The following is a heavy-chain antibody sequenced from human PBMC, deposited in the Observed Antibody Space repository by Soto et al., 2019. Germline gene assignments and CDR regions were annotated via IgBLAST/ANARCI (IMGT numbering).Heavy chain of an antibody. Sequence: QVQLVQSGAEVKKPGSSVKVSCKASGDTFRDYGISWVRQAPGQGLEWMGGIIPISGRAHYAQKFQGRVTITADKATSTANMEVSSLRSEDTAVYYCARGPPYDAFPLWGQGTMVTVSS. CDR3: ARGPPYDAFPL. CDR2: IIPISGRA. CDR1: GDTFRDYG. J-gene: IGHJ3*01. V-gene: IGHV1-69*06.